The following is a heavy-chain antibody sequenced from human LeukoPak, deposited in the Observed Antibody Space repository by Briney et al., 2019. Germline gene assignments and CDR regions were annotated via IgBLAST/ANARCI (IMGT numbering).Heavy chain of an antibody. J-gene: IGHJ4*02. CDR1: GFTFSNAW. V-gene: IGHV3-15*01. Sequence: GGSLRLSRAASGFTFSNAWMNWVRQAPGKGLEWVGRIKSKTDGGTTDYVAPVKGRFTISRDDSKNTLYLQVNSLNTEDTAVYYCTTGNWGSFSYWGQGTLVTVSS. CDR2: IKSKTDGGTT. D-gene: IGHD7-27*01. CDR3: TTGNWGSFSY.